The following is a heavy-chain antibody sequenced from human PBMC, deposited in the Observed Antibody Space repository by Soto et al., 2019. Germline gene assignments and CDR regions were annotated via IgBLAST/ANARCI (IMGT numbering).Heavy chain of an antibody. D-gene: IGHD6-6*01. CDR3: ARDKLGDYYYFAMDV. V-gene: IGHV4-61*01. CDR2: ISDSGST. J-gene: IGHJ6*02. CDR1: GGSVSSGSYY. Sequence: SETLSLTCTVSGGSVSSGSYYWSWIRQPPGKGLEWIGYISDSGSTNYNPPLKSRVTISVDTSKNQFSLKLSSVTAADTAVYYCARDKLGDYYYFAMDVWGQGTTVTVSS.